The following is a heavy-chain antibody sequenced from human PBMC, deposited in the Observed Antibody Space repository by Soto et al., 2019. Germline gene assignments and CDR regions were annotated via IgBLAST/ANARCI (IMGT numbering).Heavy chain of an antibody. Sequence: PSETLSLTCTVSGGSISSYYWSWIRQPAGKGLERIGRIYTSGSTNYNPSLKSRVTISVDTSKNQFSLKLSSVTAADTAVYYCARVVASSGYYSVYYFDYWGQGTLVTVSS. CDR1: GGSISSYY. J-gene: IGHJ4*02. CDR2: IYTSGST. D-gene: IGHD3-22*01. CDR3: ARVVASSGYYSVYYFDY. V-gene: IGHV4-4*07.